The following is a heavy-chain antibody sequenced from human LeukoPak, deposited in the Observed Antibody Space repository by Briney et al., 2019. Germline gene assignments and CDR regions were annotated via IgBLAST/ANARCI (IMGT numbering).Heavy chain of an antibody. CDR1: GFTFSDHG. J-gene: IGHJ4*02. D-gene: IGHD3-10*01. V-gene: IGHV3-30*18. CDR3: AKDQDGSGIYDY. CDR2: ISYDGSNK. Sequence: QAGGSLRLSCAASGFTFSDHGIHWVRQAPGKGLEWVAVISYDGSNKYYADSVKGRFTISRDNSKNTLYLQVNSLRAEDTAVYYCAKDQDGSGIYDYWGQGTLVTVSS.